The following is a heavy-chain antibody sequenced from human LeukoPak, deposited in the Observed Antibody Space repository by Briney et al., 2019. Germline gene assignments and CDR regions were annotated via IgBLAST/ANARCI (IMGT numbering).Heavy chain of an antibody. CDR2: INHSGST. CDR1: GGSFSGYY. D-gene: IGHD3-10*01. V-gene: IGHV4-34*01. Sequence: PSETLSLTCAVYGGSFSGYYWSWIRQPPGKGLEWIGEINHSGSTNYNPSLKSRVTISVDTSKNQFSLKLSSVTAADTAVYYCARGIDYGSGSLGSDYWGQGTLVTVSS. CDR3: ARGIDYGSGSLGSDY. J-gene: IGHJ4*02.